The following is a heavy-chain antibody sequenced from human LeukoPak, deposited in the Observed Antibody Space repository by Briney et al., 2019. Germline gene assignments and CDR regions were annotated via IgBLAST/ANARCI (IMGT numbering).Heavy chain of an antibody. V-gene: IGHV4-4*02. J-gene: IGHJ5*02. CDR1: GGSISSSNW. CDR3: ASKNSSSWYGPKYNWFDP. Sequence: PSGTLSLTCAVSGGSISSSNWWSWVRQPPGKGLEWIGEIYHSGSTNYNPSLKSRVTISVDKSKNQFSLKLSSVTAADTAVYYCASKNSSSWYGPKYNWFDPWGRGTLVTVSS. D-gene: IGHD6-13*01. CDR2: IYHSGST.